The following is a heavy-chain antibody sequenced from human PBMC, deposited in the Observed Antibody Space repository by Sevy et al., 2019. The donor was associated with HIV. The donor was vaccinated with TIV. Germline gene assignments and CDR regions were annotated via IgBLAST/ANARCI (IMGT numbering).Heavy chain of an antibody. V-gene: IGHV4-39*01. CDR1: GGSISSSSYY. D-gene: IGHD7-27*01. CDR2: IYYSGST. CDR3: ARLPRGEHLYYFDS. Sequence: SETLSLTCTFSGGSISSSSYYWGWIRQPPGKGLEWIGNIYYSGSTYYNPSLKSRVNTYVDTSKKQFSLKLSSVTAADTAVYYCARLPRGEHLYYFDSWGQGTLVTVSS. J-gene: IGHJ4*02.